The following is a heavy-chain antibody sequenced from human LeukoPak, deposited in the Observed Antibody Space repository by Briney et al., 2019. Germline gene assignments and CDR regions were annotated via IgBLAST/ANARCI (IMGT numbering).Heavy chain of an antibody. D-gene: IGHD6-13*01. J-gene: IGHJ4*02. Sequence: PGRSLRLSCAASGFTFSSYAMHWVRQAPGKGLEWVAVISYDGSNKYYADSVKGRFTISRDNSKNTLYLQMNSLRAEDTAVYYCARSSSPTYYFDYWGQGTLVTVSS. CDR3: ARSSSPTYYFDY. V-gene: IGHV3-30-3*01. CDR1: GFTFSSYA. CDR2: ISYDGSNK.